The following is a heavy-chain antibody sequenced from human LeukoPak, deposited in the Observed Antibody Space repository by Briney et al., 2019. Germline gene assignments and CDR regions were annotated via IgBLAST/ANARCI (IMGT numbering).Heavy chain of an antibody. D-gene: IGHD2-15*01. J-gene: IGHJ3*01. V-gene: IGHV3-7*04. CDR3: ARVGYWSVGSCFNDAFDL. CDR1: GFTFNTYW. CDR2: IKQDGSET. Sequence: GGSLRLSCAASGFTFNTYWMTWVRQAPGKGLEWVTNIKQDGSETYYVDSVRGRFTISRDNAKKSLYLQMNNLRAEDTAVYYCARVGYWSVGSCFNDAFDLWGQGTRVTVSS.